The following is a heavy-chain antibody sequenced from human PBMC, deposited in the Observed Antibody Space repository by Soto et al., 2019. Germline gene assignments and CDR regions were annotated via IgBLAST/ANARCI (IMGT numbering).Heavy chain of an antibody. CDR1: GGSVSSGSYY. V-gene: IGHV4-61*01. D-gene: IGHD2-15*01. CDR2: IYYSGST. J-gene: IGHJ6*02. CDR3: ARDTRDDCSGGSCYSGYYYYGMDV. Sequence: QVQLQESGPGLVKPSETLSLTCTVSGGSVSSGSYYWSWIRQPPGKGLEWIGYIYYSGSTNYNPPLKSRVTISVDTSKNQFSLKLSSVTAADTAVYYCARDTRDDCSGGSCYSGYYYYGMDVWGQGTTVTVSS.